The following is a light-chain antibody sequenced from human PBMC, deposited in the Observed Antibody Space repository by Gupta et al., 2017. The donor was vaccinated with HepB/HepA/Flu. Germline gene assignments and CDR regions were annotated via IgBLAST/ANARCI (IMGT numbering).Light chain of an antibody. CDR3: CSSAGSHTFVV. CDR2: DVT. CDR1: SSDAAAYTY. J-gene: IGLJ3*02. Sequence: QSALTQPRSVSGSPGQSVTISCTGTSSDAAAYTYVSWYQQHPGKAPKLIIYDVTKRPSGVPDRFSGSKSGNTASLTISGLQADDEAEYHCCSSAGSHTFVVFGGGTKLTVL. V-gene: IGLV2-11*01.